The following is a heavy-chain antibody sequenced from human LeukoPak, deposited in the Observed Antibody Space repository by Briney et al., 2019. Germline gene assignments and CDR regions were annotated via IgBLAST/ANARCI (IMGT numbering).Heavy chain of an antibody. J-gene: IGHJ4*02. CDR2: IIPIFGTA. CDR3: ALPGYSSSWLGIDY. V-gene: IGHV1-69*05. D-gene: IGHD6-13*01. Sequence: SVKVSCKASGGTFSSYAISWVRQAPGQGLEWMGGIIPIFGTANYAQKFQGRVTITTDESTSTAYMELSSLRSEDTAVYYCALPGYSSSWLGIDYWGQATLVTLSS. CDR1: GGTFSSYA.